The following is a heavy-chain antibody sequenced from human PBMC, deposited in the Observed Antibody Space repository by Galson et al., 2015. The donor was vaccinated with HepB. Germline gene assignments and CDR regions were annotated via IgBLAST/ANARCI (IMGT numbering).Heavy chain of an antibody. Sequence: SLRLSCAASGFTFSSYAMHWVRQAPGKGLEWVAVISYDGSNKYYADSVKGRFTISRDNSKNTLYLQMNSLRAEDTAVYYCARDRVAAHGGHFDYWGQGTLVTVSS. J-gene: IGHJ4*02. CDR2: ISYDGSNK. CDR1: GFTFSSYA. D-gene: IGHD6-13*01. V-gene: IGHV3-30-3*01. CDR3: ARDRVAAHGGHFDY.